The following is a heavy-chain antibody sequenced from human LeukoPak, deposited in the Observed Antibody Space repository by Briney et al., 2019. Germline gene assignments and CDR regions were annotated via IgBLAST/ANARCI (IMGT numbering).Heavy chain of an antibody. Sequence: PGGSLRLSCAASGFTFSSYSMNWVRQAPGKGLEWVSSISSSSYIYYADSVKGRFTISRDNAKNSLYLQMNSLRAEDTAVYYCARDHRCSSWYCRENNWFDPWGQGTLVTVSS. CDR2: ISSSSYI. CDR3: ARDHRCSSWYCRENNWFDP. J-gene: IGHJ5*02. D-gene: IGHD6-13*01. V-gene: IGHV3-21*01. CDR1: GFTFSSYS.